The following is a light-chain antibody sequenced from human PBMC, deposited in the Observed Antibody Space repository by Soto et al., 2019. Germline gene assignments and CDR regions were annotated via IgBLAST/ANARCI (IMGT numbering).Light chain of an antibody. CDR3: SSYTSSIL. Sequence: HSALTQPASVSGSPGQSITISCTGTSSDVGGYNYVSWYQQHPGKAPKLMIYDVSNRPSGVSNRFSGSKSGNTASLTISGLQAEDEADYYCSSYTSSILVGGGTKVTVL. J-gene: IGLJ2*01. CDR1: SSDVGGYNY. V-gene: IGLV2-14*01. CDR2: DVS.